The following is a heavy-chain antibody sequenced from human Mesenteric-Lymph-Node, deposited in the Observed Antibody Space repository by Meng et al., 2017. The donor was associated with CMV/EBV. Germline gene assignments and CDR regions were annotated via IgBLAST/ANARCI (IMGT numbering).Heavy chain of an antibody. Sequence: LVKRPEPVSRPSAMDGGSVSGYYWNGFLQPAQKGREGFGESNNSGSASYNPSFTVRISVSVATATTKSTLNMGFVTAADKAVYVCARGSSCDILPGYFDYWGQGALVTVSS. CDR3: ARGSSCDILPGYFDY. CDR2: SNNSGSA. CDR1: GGSVSGYY. V-gene: IGHV4-34*01. D-gene: IGHD3-9*01. J-gene: IGHJ4*02.